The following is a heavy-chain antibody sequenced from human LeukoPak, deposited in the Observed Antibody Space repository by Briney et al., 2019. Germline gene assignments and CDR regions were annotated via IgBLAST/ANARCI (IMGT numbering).Heavy chain of an antibody. CDR1: GDSISTTNYY. V-gene: IGHV4-39*01. J-gene: IGHJ5*01. D-gene: IGHD3-3*01. Sequence: SETLSLTCAVSGDSISTTNYYWGWIRQPPGKGLEWIGIIYYSGITHYDPSLKSRVTILVDTSKNQFSLKLSSVTDADTAVYYCARVRRSLNWFDSWGQGTLVTVSS. CDR2: IYYSGIT. CDR3: ARVRRSLNWFDS.